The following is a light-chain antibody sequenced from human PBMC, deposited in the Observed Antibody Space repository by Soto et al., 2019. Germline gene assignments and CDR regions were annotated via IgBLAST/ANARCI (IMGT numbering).Light chain of an antibody. J-gene: IGLJ3*02. CDR2: EVN. CDR1: SSDVGSYNY. V-gene: IGLV2-8*01. CDR3: TSYAGYNNPVV. Sequence: QSALTQPPSPSGSPGQSVTLSCTGTSSDVGSYNYVSWYQQHPDKAPKLMIYEVNKRPSGVPDRFSGSKSGNTASLTVSVLQAEDEADYYCTSYAGYNNPVVFGGGTTLTVL.